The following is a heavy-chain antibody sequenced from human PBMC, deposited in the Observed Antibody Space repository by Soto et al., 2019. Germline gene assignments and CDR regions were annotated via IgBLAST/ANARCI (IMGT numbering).Heavy chain of an antibody. CDR2: LSGSGGST. D-gene: IGHD6-13*01. CDR3: AKDQGSGQLVRAYYYGMDV. CDR1: GFSFSSYA. J-gene: IGHJ6*02. Sequence: PGGSLRLSCAASGFSFSSYAMNWVRQAPGKGLQWVSALSGSGGSTYYADSVKGRFTISRDNSKNTLYLQMNSLRAEDTAVYYCAKDQGSGQLVRAYYYGMDVWGQGTTVTVSS. V-gene: IGHV3-23*01.